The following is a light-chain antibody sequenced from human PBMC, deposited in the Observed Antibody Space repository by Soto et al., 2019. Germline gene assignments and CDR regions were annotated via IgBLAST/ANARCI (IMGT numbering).Light chain of an antibody. J-gene: IGKJ1*01. Sequence: EIVMTQSPSTLSASPWERSTLSFRASQSVSTNLAWYQQKPGQAPRLLIYGASTRATGIPDRFSGSGSGTEFSLTINSLQSEDFAVYYCHHYNNWWAFGQGTKVDIK. V-gene: IGKV3-15*01. CDR2: GAS. CDR3: HHYNNWWA. CDR1: QSVSTN.